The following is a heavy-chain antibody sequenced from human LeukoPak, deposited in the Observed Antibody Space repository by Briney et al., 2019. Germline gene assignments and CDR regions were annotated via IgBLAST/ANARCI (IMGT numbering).Heavy chain of an antibody. CDR3: AKGPLVVADSFHDY. D-gene: IGHD2-15*01. CDR2: ISGSGGST. V-gene: IGHV3-23*01. J-gene: IGHJ4*02. CDR1: GFTLSNYA. Sequence: GGSLTLSCAASGFTLSNYAMNWVRRAPGKGLEWVSAISGSGGSTYYAHTVKGRFTISRDKSKNTLYLQMNSLRAEDTAVYYCAKGPLVVADSFHDYWGQGTLVTVSS.